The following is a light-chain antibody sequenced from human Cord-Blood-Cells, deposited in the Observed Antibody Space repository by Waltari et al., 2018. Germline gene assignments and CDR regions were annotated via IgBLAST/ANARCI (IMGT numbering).Light chain of an antibody. Sequence: QSALTQPASVSGSPGQSITISCTGTSSDVGGYNYVSWYQQHPGKAPKLMIYDVSNRPSGVSNPFSGSNSGNTASLTISGLQAEDEADYYCSSYTSSSTVVFGGGTKLTVL. V-gene: IGLV2-14*01. CDR3: SSYTSSSTVV. J-gene: IGLJ2*01. CDR2: DVS. CDR1: SSDVGGYNY.